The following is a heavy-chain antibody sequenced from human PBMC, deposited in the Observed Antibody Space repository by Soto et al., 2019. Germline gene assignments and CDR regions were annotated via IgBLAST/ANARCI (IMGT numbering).Heavy chain of an antibody. CDR2: IDPSDSYT. CDR3: ARSQLPNDYYYVMDV. V-gene: IGHV5-10-1*01. Sequence: GESLKISCKGSGYSFTSYWISWVRQMPGKGLEWMGRIDPSDSYTNYSPSFQGHVTISADKSISTAYLQWSSLKASDTAMYYCARSQLPNDYYYVMDVWGQGTTVTVSS. J-gene: IGHJ6*02. D-gene: IGHD2-2*01. CDR1: GYSFTSYW.